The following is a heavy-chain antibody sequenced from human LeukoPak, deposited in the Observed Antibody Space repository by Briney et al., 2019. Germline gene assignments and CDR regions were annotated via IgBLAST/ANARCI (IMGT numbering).Heavy chain of an antibody. J-gene: IGHJ5*02. V-gene: IGHV4-34*01. CDR2: INHSGST. D-gene: IGHD6-13*01. CDR3: ARGRRAAAGTGPIGGGWFDP. Sequence: SETLSLTCAVYGGSFSGYYWSWIRQPPWKGLEWIGEINHSGSTNYNPSLKSRVTISVDTSKNQFSLKLSSVTAADTAVYYCARGRRAAAGTGPIGGGWFDPWGQGTLVTVSS. CDR1: GGSFSGYY.